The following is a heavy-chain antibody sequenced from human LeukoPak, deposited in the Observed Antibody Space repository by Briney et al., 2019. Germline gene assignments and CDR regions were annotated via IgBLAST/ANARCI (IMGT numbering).Heavy chain of an antibody. CDR3: VYSSSSDYFDY. CDR2: ITNDGSST. D-gene: IGHD6-6*01. Sequence: GGSLRLSCAASGLTFSSHWMHWVRQAPGKGLVWVSRITNDGSSTTYADSVKGRFTISRDNAKNMLYLQVNSLRAEDTAVYYCVYSSSSDYFDYWGQGTLVTVSS. J-gene: IGHJ4*02. CDR1: GLTFSSHW. V-gene: IGHV3-74*01.